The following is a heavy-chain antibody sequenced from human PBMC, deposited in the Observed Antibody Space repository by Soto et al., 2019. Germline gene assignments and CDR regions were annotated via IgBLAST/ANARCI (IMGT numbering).Heavy chain of an antibody. D-gene: IGHD2-2*02. J-gene: IGHJ6*02. V-gene: IGHV1-2*02. Sequence: SAQVSFKASSYTFTSYYMNSVLQAPGQGLEWMGWINPNSGGTNYAQKFQGRVTMTRDTSISTAYMELSRLRSDDTAVYYCARDRYCSSTSCYSLGYYYYGMDVWGQGTTVTVSS. CDR1: SYTFTSYY. CDR2: INPNSGGT. CDR3: ARDRYCSSTSCYSLGYYYYGMDV.